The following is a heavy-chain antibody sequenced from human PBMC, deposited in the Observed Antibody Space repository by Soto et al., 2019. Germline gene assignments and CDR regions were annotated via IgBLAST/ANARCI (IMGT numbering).Heavy chain of an antibody. D-gene: IGHD4-17*01. CDR3: AKDLIYGDYVLSPHGADY. Sequence: GGSLRLSCAASGFTFSSYAMSWVRQAPGKGLEWVSAISGSGGSTYYADSVKGRFTISRDNSKNTLYLQMNSLRAEDTAVYYCAKDLIYGDYVLSPHGADYWGQGTLVTVSS. V-gene: IGHV3-23*01. J-gene: IGHJ4*02. CDR2: ISGSGGST. CDR1: GFTFSSYA.